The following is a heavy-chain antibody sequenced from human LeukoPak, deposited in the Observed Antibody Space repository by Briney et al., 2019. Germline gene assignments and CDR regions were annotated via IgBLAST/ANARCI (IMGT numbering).Heavy chain of an antibody. CDR1: GFTFDDYG. CDR2: INWNGGST. D-gene: IGHD2-21*02. Sequence: GGSLRLSCAASGFTFDDYGMSWVRQAPGKGLEWVSGINWNGGSTGYADSVKGRFTISRDNAKNSLYLQMNSLRAEDTALYYCARQSGDYSYYYYMDVWGKGTTVTISS. V-gene: IGHV3-20*04. CDR3: ARQSGDYSYYYYMDV. J-gene: IGHJ6*03.